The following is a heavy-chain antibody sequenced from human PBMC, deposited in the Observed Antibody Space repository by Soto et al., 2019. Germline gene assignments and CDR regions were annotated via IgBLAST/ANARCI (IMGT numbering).Heavy chain of an antibody. CDR2: IIPIFGTA. Sequence: ASVKVSCKASGGTFSSYAISWVRQAPGQGLEWRGGIIPIFGTANYAQKFQGRVTITADESTSTAYMELSSLRSEDTAVYYCAREYYGSGSDFDYWGQGTLVTVSS. D-gene: IGHD3-10*01. J-gene: IGHJ4*02. V-gene: IGHV1-69*13. CDR1: GGTFSSYA. CDR3: AREYYGSGSDFDY.